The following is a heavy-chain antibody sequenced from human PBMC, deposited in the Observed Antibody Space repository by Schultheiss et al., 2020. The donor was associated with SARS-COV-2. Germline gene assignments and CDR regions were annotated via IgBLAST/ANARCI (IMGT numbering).Heavy chain of an antibody. D-gene: IGHD2-2*01. CDR2: IYYSGST. Sequence: SETLSLTCTVSGGSISSYYWSWIRQPPGKGLEWIGYIYYSGSTNYNPSLKSRVTISVDTSKNQFSLKLSSVTAADTAVYYCARHRGPAAKNRPIYYYYYYRDVWGKGTTVTVSS. V-gene: IGHV4-59*08. CDR1: GGSISSYY. CDR3: ARHRGPAAKNRPIYYYYYYRDV. J-gene: IGHJ6*03.